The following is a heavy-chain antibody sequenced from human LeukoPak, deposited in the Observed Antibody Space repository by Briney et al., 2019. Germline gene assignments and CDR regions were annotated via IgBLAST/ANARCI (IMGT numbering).Heavy chain of an antibody. CDR1: GGSFSGYY. J-gene: IGHJ3*02. CDR3: ARSGEIVSDAFDI. CDR2: IHYSGST. V-gene: IGHV4-59*01. Sequence: SETLSLTCAVYGGSFSGYYWSWIRQPPGKGLEWIGYIHYSGSTNYYPSLKSRVTISVDTSKNQFSLKLSSVTAADTAVYYCARSGEIVSDAFDIWGQGTMVTVSS. D-gene: IGHD3-22*01.